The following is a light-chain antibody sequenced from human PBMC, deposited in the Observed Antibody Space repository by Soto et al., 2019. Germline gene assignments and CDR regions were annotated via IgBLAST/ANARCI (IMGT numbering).Light chain of an antibody. CDR1: QVISSN. J-gene: IGKJ5*01. CDR2: AAS. Sequence: DIQLIQAPSFLSASAGDRVTITCRASQVISSNLAWYQQKPGRAPKLLIYAASILQSGVTSRFSGSGSGTDFTLTITSLQPEDCETYYCQQLNSFPITFGKGTRLEIK. CDR3: QQLNSFPIT. V-gene: IGKV1-9*01.